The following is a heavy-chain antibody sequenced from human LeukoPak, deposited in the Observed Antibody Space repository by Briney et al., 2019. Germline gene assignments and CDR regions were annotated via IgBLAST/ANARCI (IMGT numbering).Heavy chain of an antibody. CDR2: IIPIFGTA. V-gene: IGHV1-69*13. CDR3: ARIPEVDTAMVKFGPLYYYYGMDV. D-gene: IGHD5-18*01. J-gene: IGHJ6*02. Sequence: SVKVSCKASGYTFTGYYMHWVRQAPGQGLEWMGGIIPIFGTANYAQKFQGRVTITADESTSTAYMELSSLRSEDTAVYYCARIPEVDTAMVKFGPLYYYYGMDVWGQGTTVTVSS. CDR1: GYTFTGYY.